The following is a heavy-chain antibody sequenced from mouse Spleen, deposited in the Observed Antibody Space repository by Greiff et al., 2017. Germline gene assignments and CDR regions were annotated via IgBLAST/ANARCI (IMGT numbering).Heavy chain of an antibody. V-gene: IGHV5-6*01. CDR2: ISSGGSYT. Sequence: EVKLMESGGDLVKPGGSLKLSCAASGFTFSSYGMSWVRQTPDKRLEWVATISSGGSYTYYPDSVKGRFTISRDNAKNTLYLQMSSLKSEDTAMYYCARKMPSFAYWGQGTLVTVSA. J-gene: IGHJ3*01. CDR1: GFTFSSYG. CDR3: ARKMPSFAY.